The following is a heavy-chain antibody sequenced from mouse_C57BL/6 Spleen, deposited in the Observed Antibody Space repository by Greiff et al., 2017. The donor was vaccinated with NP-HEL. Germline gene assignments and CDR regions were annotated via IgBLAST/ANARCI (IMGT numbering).Heavy chain of an antibody. D-gene: IGHD1-1*01. CDR3: TRGPLLLRNFDV. V-gene: IGHV5-9-1*02. CDR1: GFTFSSYA. Sequence: EVKLLESGEGLVKPGGSLKLSCAASGFTFSSYAMSWVRQTPEKRLEWVAYISSGGDYIYYADTVKGRFTISRDNARNTLYLQMSSLKSEDTAMYYCTRGPLLLRNFDVWGTGTTVTVSS. CDR2: ISSGGDYI. J-gene: IGHJ1*03.